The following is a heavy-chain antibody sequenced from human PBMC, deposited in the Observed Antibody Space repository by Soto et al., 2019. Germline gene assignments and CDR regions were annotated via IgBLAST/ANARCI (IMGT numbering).Heavy chain of an antibody. CDR2: ISAYNGNT. CDR1: GYTFTNYA. V-gene: IGHV1-18*01. CDR3: ARALAAAGPFDC. Sequence: QVQLVQSGAEVKKPGSSVKVSCKASGYTFTNYAFSWVRQAPGQGLEWMVWISAYNGNTNYPQKLQGRVTMTTDTSTSAAYMELRSLRTDDKAVYSCARALAAAGPFDCWGQGTLVTVST. D-gene: IGHD6-13*01. J-gene: IGHJ4*02.